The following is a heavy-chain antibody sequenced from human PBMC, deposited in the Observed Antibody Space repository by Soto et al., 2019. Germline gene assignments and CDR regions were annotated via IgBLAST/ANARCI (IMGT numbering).Heavy chain of an antibody. J-gene: IGHJ5*02. CDR3: AREFCSGGNCYTYYFDP. CDR2: INTDGSNT. CDR1: GLTFNRYW. V-gene: IGHV3-74*01. Sequence: GGSLRLSCAASGLTFNRYWMHWVRHAPGRGLVWVSHINTDGSNTNYADSVKGRFTISRDNAKSTLFLQMNSLRDEDTAVYYCAREFCSGGNCYTYYFDPWGQGIPVTVSS. D-gene: IGHD2-15*01.